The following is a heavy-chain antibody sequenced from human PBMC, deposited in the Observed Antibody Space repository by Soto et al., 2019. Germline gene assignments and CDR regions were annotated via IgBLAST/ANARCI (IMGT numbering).Heavy chain of an antibody. CDR1: GGSFNDYF. CDR3: ARGRRANMLRGLDP. D-gene: IGHD3-10*01. J-gene: IGHJ5*02. Sequence: QVQLQQWGAGLLKPSETLSLTCAVSGGSFNDYFWTWIRQSPGKGLAWIGEINHSGSTKYNPSLKSRVTMSVDTSKNQFSLYITAVSAADTGVYSCARGRRANMLRGLDPWGQGTLVTVSS. V-gene: IGHV4-34*01. CDR2: INHSGST.